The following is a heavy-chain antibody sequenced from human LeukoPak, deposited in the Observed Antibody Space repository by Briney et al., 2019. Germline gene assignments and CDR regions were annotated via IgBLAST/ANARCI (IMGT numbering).Heavy chain of an antibody. V-gene: IGHV3-30*04. CDR2: ISYDGSNK. CDR1: GFTSSSYA. Sequence: PGRSLRLSCAASGFTSSSYAMHWVRQAPGKGLEWVAVISYDGSNKYYADSVKGRFTISRDNSKNTLYLQMNSLRAEDTAVYYCARELDAGSELLWFGELRYWGQGTLVTVSS. J-gene: IGHJ4*02. D-gene: IGHD3-10*01. CDR3: ARELDAGSELLWFGELRY.